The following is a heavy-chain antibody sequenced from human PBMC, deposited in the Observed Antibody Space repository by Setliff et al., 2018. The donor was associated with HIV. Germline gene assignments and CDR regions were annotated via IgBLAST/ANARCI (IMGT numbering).Heavy chain of an antibody. V-gene: IGHV4-61*02. CDR2: FDSSGGT. J-gene: IGHJ4*02. CDR3: AGDYAGSGRPFDY. CDR1: GDSVRSSRYY. Sequence: PSETLSLTCTVSGDSVRSSRYYWSWIRQRAGMGLEWIGRFDSSGGTDYNPSLKSRVTISKDTSKNQLSLKLTSVTAADTAVYFCAGDYAGSGRPFDYWGQGTLVTVSS. D-gene: IGHD6-19*01.